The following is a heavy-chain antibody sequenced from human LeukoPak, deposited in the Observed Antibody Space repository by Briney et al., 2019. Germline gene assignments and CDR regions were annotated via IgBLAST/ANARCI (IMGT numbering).Heavy chain of an antibody. Sequence: SETLSLTCTVSGASINSYYWSWIRQSPGKGLEWIGYVSYSGDTDYNPSLKSRVTISADMSKNHFSLRLSSVTAADTAIYYCAKYGVGSTYFDNWGQGTLVTVSS. D-gene: IGHD1-26*01. J-gene: IGHJ4*02. CDR1: GASINSYY. V-gene: IGHV4-59*01. CDR3: AKYGVGSTYFDN. CDR2: VSYSGDT.